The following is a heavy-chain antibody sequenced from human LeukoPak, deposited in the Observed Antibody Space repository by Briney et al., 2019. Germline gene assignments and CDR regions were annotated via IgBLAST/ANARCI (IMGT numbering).Heavy chain of an antibody. J-gene: IGHJ6*03. CDR2: ISGTGDST. Sequence: QAGGSLRLSCAASGFTFSNYDMSWVRQAPGKGLEWVSAISGTGDSTYYADSATGRFSISRDNSKNTLYVQMNSLRAEDTAVYYCAKTEYSDYYYYMDVWGKGTTVTISS. D-gene: IGHD2-15*01. V-gene: IGHV3-23*01. CDR3: AKTEYSDYYYYMDV. CDR1: GFTFSNYD.